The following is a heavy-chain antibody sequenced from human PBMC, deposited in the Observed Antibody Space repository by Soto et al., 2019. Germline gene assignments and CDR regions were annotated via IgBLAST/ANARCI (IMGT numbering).Heavy chain of an antibody. CDR1: GGSVISNSYY. Sequence: SETLSLTCTVSGGSVISNSYYWIWIRQPPGKGLEWIGYVYYSGNTNYNPSLKSRVTISVDTSKNQFSLTLSSVTAADTAVYYCARNQPYFDILTGHYYYYGMDVWGQGTTVT. V-gene: IGHV4-61*01. D-gene: IGHD3-9*01. CDR3: ARNQPYFDILTGHYYYYGMDV. CDR2: VYYSGNT. J-gene: IGHJ6*02.